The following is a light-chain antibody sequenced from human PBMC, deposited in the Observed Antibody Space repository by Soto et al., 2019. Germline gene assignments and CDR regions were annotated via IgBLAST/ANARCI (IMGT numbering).Light chain of an antibody. CDR3: HQRQSWPRT. CDR1: QSVSNNY. Sequence: EIVLTQSPATLSLSPGERATLSCRASQSVSNNYLAWYQQKPGQAPRLLIYGASNRATGIPDRFSGSGSGTDFTLTISDVQPEDFALYYCHQRQSWPRTFGQGTRLEIK. J-gene: IGKJ5*01. CDR2: GAS. V-gene: IGKV3-11*01.